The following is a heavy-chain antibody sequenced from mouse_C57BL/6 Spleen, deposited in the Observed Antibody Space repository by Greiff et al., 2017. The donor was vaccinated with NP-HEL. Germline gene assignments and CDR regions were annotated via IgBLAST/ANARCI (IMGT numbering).Heavy chain of an antibody. CDR3: ARSQLAGDYFDY. J-gene: IGHJ2*01. CDR1: GYAFSSSW. CDR2: IYPGDGDT. V-gene: IGHV1-82*01. D-gene: IGHD1-1*01. Sequence: VQLQQSGPELVKPGASVKISCKASGYAFSSSWMNWVKQRPGKGLEWIGRIYPGDGDTNYNGKFKGKATLTADKSSSTAYMQLSSLTSEDSAVYFCARSQLAGDYFDYWGQGTTLTVSS.